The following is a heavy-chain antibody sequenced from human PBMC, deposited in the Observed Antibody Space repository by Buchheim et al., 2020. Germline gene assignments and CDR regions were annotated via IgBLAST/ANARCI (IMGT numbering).Heavy chain of an antibody. CDR3: AVAVAGGYYYYYYGMDV. J-gene: IGHJ6*02. CDR1: GGTFSSYT. V-gene: IGHV1-69*02. D-gene: IGHD6-19*01. CDR2: IIPILGIA. Sequence: QVQLVQSGAEVKKPGSSVKVSCQASGGTFSSYTISWVRQAPGQRLEWMGRIIPILGIANYAQKFQGRVTITADKSTSPTSMELSSLRSEDTAVYYCAVAVAGGYYYYYYGMDVWGQGTT.